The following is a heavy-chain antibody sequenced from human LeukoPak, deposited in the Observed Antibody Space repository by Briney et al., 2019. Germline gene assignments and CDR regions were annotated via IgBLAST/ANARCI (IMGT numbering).Heavy chain of an antibody. V-gene: IGHV5-51*01. D-gene: IGHD2/OR15-2a*01. CDR2: INPADSDT. Sequence: GESLKISCRGSGDIFTNFWIGWVRLTPGKGLEWVGIINPADSDTRYSPSFKGQVTMSADKSTSTTYLQWRSLKTSVTARFYCARVGKFAHASNPFATLFDYWGQGYLVTVSS. CDR1: GDIFTNFW. J-gene: IGHJ4*02. CDR3: ARVGKFAHASNPFATLFDY.